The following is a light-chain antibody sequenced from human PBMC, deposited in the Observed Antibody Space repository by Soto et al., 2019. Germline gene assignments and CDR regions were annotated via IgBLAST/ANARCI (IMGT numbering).Light chain of an antibody. CDR3: SSYTSSSTLGV. CDR1: SSDVGGYNY. J-gene: IGLJ1*01. CDR2: DVS. Sequence: QSLLTQPAPLSGSPGQSITLSRTGTSSDVGGYNYVSWYQQHPGKAPKLMIYDVSNRPSGVSNRFSGSKSGNTASLTISGLQAEDEADYYCSSYTSSSTLGVFGTGTKVTVL. V-gene: IGLV2-14*01.